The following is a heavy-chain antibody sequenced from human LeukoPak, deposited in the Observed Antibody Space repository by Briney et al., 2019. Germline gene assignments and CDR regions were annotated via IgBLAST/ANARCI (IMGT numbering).Heavy chain of an antibody. D-gene: IGHD6-6*01. V-gene: IGHV4-39*07. CDR3: PRAVREGSSKLNWFDP. CDR2: IYYSGST. Sequence: SETLSLTCTVSGGSISSSSYYWGWIRQPPGKGLEWLGSIYYSGSTYYNPSLKSRVTISVDTSKTQFSLKLSSVPAADTAVYYRPRAVREGSSKLNWFDPWGQGTLVTVSS. J-gene: IGHJ5*02. CDR1: GGSISSSSYY.